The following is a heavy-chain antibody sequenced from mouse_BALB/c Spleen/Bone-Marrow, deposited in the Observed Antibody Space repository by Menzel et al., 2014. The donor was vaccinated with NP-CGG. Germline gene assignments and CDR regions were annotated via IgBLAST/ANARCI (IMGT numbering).Heavy chain of an antibody. V-gene: IGHV5-9-2*01. D-gene: IGHD2-4*01. CDR3: ARHAYYDQTEVSFVY. CDR1: GFSFSNYG. Sequence: EVKLVESGGGLVKSGVSLKLSCAASGFSFSNYGMSWVRQTPEKRLEWVATISGDGRYTFYSDSVKGRFTISRDNAKNNLYLQLSSLRSEDTALYYCARHAYYDQTEVSFVYWGQGTLATVSA. CDR2: ISGDGRYT. J-gene: IGHJ3*01.